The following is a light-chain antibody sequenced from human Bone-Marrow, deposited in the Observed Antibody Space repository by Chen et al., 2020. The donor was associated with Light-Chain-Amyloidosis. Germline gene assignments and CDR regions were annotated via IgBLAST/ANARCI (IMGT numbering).Light chain of an antibody. J-gene: IGLJ3*02. V-gene: IGLV3-21*02. Sequence: SYVLTQPSVVSVAPGQTATIACGGNNIGSTSVHWYQQTPGQAPLLVVYDDSDRPSGIPERLSGSNSGNTATLTISRVEAGDEADYYCQVWDRSSDRPVFGGGTKLTVL. CDR2: DDS. CDR1: NIGSTS. CDR3: QVWDRSSDRPV.